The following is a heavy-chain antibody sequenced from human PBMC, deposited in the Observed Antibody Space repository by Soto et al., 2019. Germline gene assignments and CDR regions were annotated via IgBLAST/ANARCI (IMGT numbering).Heavy chain of an antibody. J-gene: IGHJ4*02. CDR1: GGTFSSYT. D-gene: IGHD3-10*01. CDR2: IIPILGIA. CDR3: AICLYYYGSGSYWPLDY. V-gene: IGHV1-69*02. Sequence: QVQLVQSGAEVKKPGSSVKVSCKASGGTFSSYTISWVRQAPGQGLEWMGRIIPILGIANYAQKFQGRVTITADKSTSTAYMELSSLRSEDTAVYYCAICLYYYGSGSYWPLDYWGQGTLVTVSS.